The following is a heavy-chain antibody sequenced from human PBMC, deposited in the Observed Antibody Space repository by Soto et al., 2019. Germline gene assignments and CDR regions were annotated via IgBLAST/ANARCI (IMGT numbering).Heavy chain of an antibody. J-gene: IGHJ3*02. CDR2: ISSSGSTI. Sequence: GGSLRLSCAASGFTFSDYYMSWIRQAPGKGLEWVSYISSSGSTIYYADSVKGRFTISRDNAKNSLYLQMNSLRAEDTAVYYCARGADIVLMVYATTDAFDIWGQGTMVTVSS. CDR1: GFTFSDYY. D-gene: IGHD2-8*01. V-gene: IGHV3-11*01. CDR3: ARGADIVLMVYATTDAFDI.